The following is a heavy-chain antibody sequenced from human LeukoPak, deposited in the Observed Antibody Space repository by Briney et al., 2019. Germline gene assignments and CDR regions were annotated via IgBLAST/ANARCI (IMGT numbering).Heavy chain of an antibody. J-gene: IGHJ6*03. Sequence: GGPLRLSCAASGFAFSTYAMHWVRQAPGKGLEWVAVISYEGSHKYYADSVKGRFTVSRDNSKNTLYLQVSSLSSEDTAVYYCARGGSSSLWYYYMDVWGKGTTVTVSS. CDR1: GFAFSTYA. CDR2: ISYEGSHK. V-gene: IGHV3-30-3*01. D-gene: IGHD6-6*01. CDR3: ARGGSSSLWYYYMDV.